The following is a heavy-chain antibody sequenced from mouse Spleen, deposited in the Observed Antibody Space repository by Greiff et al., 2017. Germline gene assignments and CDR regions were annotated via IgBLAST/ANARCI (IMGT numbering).Heavy chain of an antibody. J-gene: IGHJ2*01. CDR3: ARRGIYYGSLDY. D-gene: IGHD1-1*01. Sequence: QVQLQQSGPELVKPGASVKISCKASGYAFSSSWMNWVRERPGKGLEWIGRIYPGDGDTNYNGKFKGKATLTADKSSSTAYMQLSSLTSEDSAVYFCARRGIYYGSLDYWAKAPLSQSPQ. V-gene: IGHV1-82*01. CDR1: GYAFSSSW. CDR2: IYPGDGDT.